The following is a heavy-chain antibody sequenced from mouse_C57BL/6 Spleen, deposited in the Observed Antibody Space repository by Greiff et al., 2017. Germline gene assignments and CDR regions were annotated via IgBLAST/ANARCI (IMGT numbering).Heavy chain of an antibody. J-gene: IGHJ4*01. CDR3: ARYYEGYDYAMDD. CDR2: IYPSDSET. Sequence: QVQLQPPGAELVRPGSSVKLSCKASGYTFTSYWMDWVKQRPGQGLEWIGNIYPSDSETHYNQKFKDKATFTVDKFSSPAYMQPSSLTSEDSAVYYCARYYEGYDYAMDDWGQGTSVTVSS. D-gene: IGHD2-3*01. CDR1: GYTFTSYW. V-gene: IGHV1-61*01.